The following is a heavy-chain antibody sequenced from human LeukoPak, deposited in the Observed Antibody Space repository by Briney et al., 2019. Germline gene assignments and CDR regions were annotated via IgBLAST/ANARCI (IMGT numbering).Heavy chain of an antibody. J-gene: IGHJ4*02. D-gene: IGHD3-22*01. V-gene: IGHV4-34*01. Sequence: PSETLSLTCAVSAASISNYYWSWIRQAPGKELEWIGEINHSGSTKYNPSLKSRVTISVDTSKNQFSLKLSSVTAADTAVYYCARVGIGYYDSSGYYPQYYFDYWGQGTLVTVSS. CDR2: INHSGST. CDR1: AASISNYY. CDR3: ARVGIGYYDSSGYYPQYYFDY.